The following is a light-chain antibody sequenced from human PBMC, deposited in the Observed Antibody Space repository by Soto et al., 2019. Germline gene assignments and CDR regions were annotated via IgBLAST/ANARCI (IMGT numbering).Light chain of an antibody. CDR1: QSISSW. CDR3: QQYDSYRT. V-gene: IGKV1-5*03. CDR2: KAA. J-gene: IGKJ1*01. Sequence: DIQMTQSPSTLSASVGDTVTITCRASQSISSWLAWYQQKPGRAPKLLIFKAATLESGVPSRFSGSGSGTEFTLTISSLQPDDFATYYCQQYDSYRTFGQGTKV.